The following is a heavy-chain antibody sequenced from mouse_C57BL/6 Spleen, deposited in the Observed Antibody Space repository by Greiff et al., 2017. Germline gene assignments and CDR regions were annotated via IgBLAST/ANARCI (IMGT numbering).Heavy chain of an antibody. Sequence: QVQLPQSGAELVRPGTSVKMSCKASGYTFTNYWIGWAKQRPGHGLEWIGDIYPGGGYTNYNEKFKGKATLTADKSSSPAYMQFSSVTSEDSAVYYCARRYPLYYYAMDYWGQGTSVTVSS. CDR2: IYPGGGYT. CDR3: ARRYPLYYYAMDY. J-gene: IGHJ4*01. CDR1: GYTFTNYW. D-gene: IGHD6-5*01. V-gene: IGHV1-63*01.